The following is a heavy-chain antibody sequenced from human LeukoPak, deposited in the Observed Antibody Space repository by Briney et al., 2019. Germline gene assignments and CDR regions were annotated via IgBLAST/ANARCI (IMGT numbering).Heavy chain of an antibody. CDR1: GFTFSSYW. V-gene: IGHV3-7*01. CDR3: ARDSSGWYGHPKNEDY. CDR2: IKQDGSEK. Sequence: GGSLRLSCAASGFTFSSYWMSWVRQAPGKGLEWVANIKQDGSEKYYVDSVKGRVTISRDNAKNSLYLQMNSLRAEDTAVYYCARDSSGWYGHPKNEDYWGQGTLVTVSS. D-gene: IGHD6-19*01. J-gene: IGHJ4*02.